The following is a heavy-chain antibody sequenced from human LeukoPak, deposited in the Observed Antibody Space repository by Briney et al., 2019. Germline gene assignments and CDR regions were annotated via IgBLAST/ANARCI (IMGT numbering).Heavy chain of an antibody. Sequence: SETLSLTCTVSGGSISSSSYYWGWIRQPPGKGLEWIGSIYYSGSTYYNPSLKSRVTISVDTSKNQFSLKLSSVTAADTAVYYCARAYDKYSSTDWGQGTLVTVSS. CDR2: IYYSGST. V-gene: IGHV4-39*01. CDR3: ARAYDKYSSTD. J-gene: IGHJ4*02. CDR1: GGSISSSSYY. D-gene: IGHD6-13*01.